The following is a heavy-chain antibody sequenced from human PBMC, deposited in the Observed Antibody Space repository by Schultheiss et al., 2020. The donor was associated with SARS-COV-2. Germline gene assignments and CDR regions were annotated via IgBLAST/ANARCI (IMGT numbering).Heavy chain of an antibody. CDR3: ARIDYGDYVR. D-gene: IGHD4-17*01. CDR1: GYTFTSYA. Sequence: ASVKVSCKASGYTFTSYAMNWVRQAPGQGLEWMGRINPNSGGTDYAQKFQGRVTMTRDTSISTAYMELSRLRSDDTAVYYCARIDYGDYVRWGQGTLVTVSS. CDR2: INPNSGGT. V-gene: IGHV1-2*06. J-gene: IGHJ4*02.